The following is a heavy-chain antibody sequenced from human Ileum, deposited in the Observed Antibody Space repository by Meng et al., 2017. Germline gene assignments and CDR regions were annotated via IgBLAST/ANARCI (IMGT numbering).Heavy chain of an antibody. D-gene: IGHD6-13*01. CDR1: GGSISNSLSY. CDR2: IFYKGST. CDR3: VRDFRPRSGWSVTES. J-gene: IGHJ5*02. V-gene: IGHV4-39*07. Sequence: GSLRLSCNVSGGSISNSLSYWGWIRQPPGKGLEWIGNIFYKGSTFENPSLKSRVTISVDTSKNQFSLELKSVTAADTAIYYCVRDFRPRSGWSVTESWGQGTLVTVSS.